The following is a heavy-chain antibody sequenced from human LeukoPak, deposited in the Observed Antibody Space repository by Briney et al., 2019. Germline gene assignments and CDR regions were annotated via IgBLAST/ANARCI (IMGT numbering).Heavy chain of an antibody. CDR2: INPNSGGT. CDR1: GYTFTGYY. J-gene: IGHJ4*02. CDR3: AGSLAARMCYFDY. D-gene: IGHD6-6*01. Sequence: GASVKVSCKASGYTFTGYYMHWVRQAPGQGLEWMGWINPNSGGTNYAQKFQGRVTMTRDTSISTAYMELSRLRSDDTAVYYCAGSLAARMCYFDYWGQGTLVTVSS. V-gene: IGHV1-2*02.